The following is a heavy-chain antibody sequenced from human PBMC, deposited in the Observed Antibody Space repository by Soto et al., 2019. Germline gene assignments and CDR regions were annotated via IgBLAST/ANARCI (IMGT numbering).Heavy chain of an antibody. D-gene: IGHD2-2*01. CDR1: GFTFSDYY. CDR3: AREGYCSSTTCHYGMDV. Sequence: GGSLRLSCAASGFTFSDYYMSWIRQAPGKGLEWVTFISSSNNYIQYADSVKGRFTVSRDNAKNSLFLQMNSLRAEDTAVYYCAREGYCSSTTCHYGMDVWGQGTTVTVS. J-gene: IGHJ6*02. CDR2: ISSSNNYI. V-gene: IGHV3-11*06.